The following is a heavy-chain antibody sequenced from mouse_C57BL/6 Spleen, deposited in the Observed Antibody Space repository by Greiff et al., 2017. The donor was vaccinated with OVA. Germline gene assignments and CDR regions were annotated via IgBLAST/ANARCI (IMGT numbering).Heavy chain of an antibody. J-gene: IGHJ4*01. CDR3: ARLEGHAIDY. V-gene: IGHV1-55*01. CDR1: GYTFTSYW. Sequence: QVQLQQPGAELVKPGASVKMSCKASGYTFTSYWITWVKQRPGQGLEWIGDIYPGSGSTNYNEKFKSKATLTVDKSSSTAYMQLSSLTSAASAVSYCARLEGHAIDYWGQGTSVTVSS. CDR2: IYPGSGST.